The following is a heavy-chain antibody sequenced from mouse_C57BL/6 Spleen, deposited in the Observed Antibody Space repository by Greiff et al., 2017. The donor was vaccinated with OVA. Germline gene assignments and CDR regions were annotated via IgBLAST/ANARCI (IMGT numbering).Heavy chain of an antibody. Sequence: EVQLQQSGPELVKPGASVKIPCKASGYTFTDYNMDWVKQSHGKSLEWIGDINPNNGGTIYNQKFKGKATLTVDKSSSTAYMELRSLTSEDTAVYYCARRAQAKGEYYAMDYWGQGTSVTVSS. CDR3: ARRAQAKGEYYAMDY. CDR2: INPNNGGT. D-gene: IGHD3-2*02. J-gene: IGHJ4*01. V-gene: IGHV1-18*01. CDR1: GYTFTDYN.